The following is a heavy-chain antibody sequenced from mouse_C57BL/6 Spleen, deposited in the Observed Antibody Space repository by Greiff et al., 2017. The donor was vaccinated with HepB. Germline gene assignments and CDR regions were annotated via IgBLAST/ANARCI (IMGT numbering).Heavy chain of an antibody. CDR1: GYTFTDYY. D-gene: IGHD2-3*01. CDR2: INPNNGGT. J-gene: IGHJ3*01. CDR3: ASLYDGYYPAWFAY. Sequence: VQLKQSGPELVKPGASVKISCKASGYTFTDYYMNWVKQSHGKSLEWIGDINPNNGGTSYNQKFKGKATLTVDKSSSTAYMELRSLTSEDSAVYYCASLYDGYYPAWFAYWGQGTLVTVSA. V-gene: IGHV1-26*01.